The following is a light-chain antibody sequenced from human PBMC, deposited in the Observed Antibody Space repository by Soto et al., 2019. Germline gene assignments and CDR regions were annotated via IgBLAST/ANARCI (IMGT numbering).Light chain of an antibody. J-gene: IGKJ5*01. CDR3: HQYGSSPPTT. V-gene: IGKV3-20*01. CDR2: GAS. Sequence: EIVLTQSPGTLSLSPGERATLSCRASQSVSSSYLAWYQQKPGQAPRLLLYGASSRATGIPDRVCGSGSGTDFTLTISRLEPEDFAVYYCHQYGSSPPTTFGQGTRLEIK. CDR1: QSVSSSY.